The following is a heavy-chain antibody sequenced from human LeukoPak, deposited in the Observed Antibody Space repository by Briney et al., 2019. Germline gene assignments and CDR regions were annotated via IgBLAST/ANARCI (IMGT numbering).Heavy chain of an antibody. CDR2: IYPGDSGT. J-gene: IGHJ4*02. CDR1: GYSFTSHW. D-gene: IGHD2-15*01. V-gene: IGHV5-51*01. CDR3: ARRYCSGSTCYYFDS. Sequence: GESLKIPCKSSGYSFTSHWIGWVRQMPGKGLEWMGIIYPGDSGTRYSPSFQGQVTISADKSISTAYLQWSSLKASDTAMYYCARRYCSGSTCYYFDSWGQGTLVTVSS.